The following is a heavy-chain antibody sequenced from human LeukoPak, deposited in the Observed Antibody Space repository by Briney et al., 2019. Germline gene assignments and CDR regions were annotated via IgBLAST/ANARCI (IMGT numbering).Heavy chain of an antibody. V-gene: IGHV3-48*04. CDR3: ARESPRGNIVVVPAASTFDY. J-gene: IGHJ4*02. CDR2: ISSSSSTI. CDR1: GFTITTNY. Sequence: GGSLRLSCAASGFTITTNYMNWVRQAPGKELEWVSYISSSSSTIYYADSVKGRFTTSRDNAKNSLYLQMNSLRAEDTAVYYCARESPRGNIVVVPAASTFDYWGQGTLVTVSS. D-gene: IGHD2-2*01.